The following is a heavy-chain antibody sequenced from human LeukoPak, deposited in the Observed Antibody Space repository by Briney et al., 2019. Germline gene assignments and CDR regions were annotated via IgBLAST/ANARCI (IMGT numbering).Heavy chain of an antibody. Sequence: CSSGDSTYYADSVKGRFTLSRDNSKNTLYLQMNSLRAEDTAVYYCARLIGTNGWYYFDYWGQGTLVTVSS. CDR2: CSSGDST. J-gene: IGHJ4*02. CDR3: ARLIGTNGWYYFDY. V-gene: IGHV3-23*01. D-gene: IGHD6-19*01.